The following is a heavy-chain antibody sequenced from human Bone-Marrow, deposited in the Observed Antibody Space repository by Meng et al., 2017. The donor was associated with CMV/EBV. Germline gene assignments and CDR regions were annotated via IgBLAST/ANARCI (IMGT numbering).Heavy chain of an antibody. CDR2: IYHSGST. Sequence: SETLSLTCTVSGYSISSGYYWGWIRQPPGKGLEWIGSIYHSGSTYYNPSLKSRVTISVDTSKNQFSLKLSSVTAADTAVYYCARVKGILTGTLDYWGQGTLVTVSS. CDR3: ARVKGILTGTLDY. J-gene: IGHJ4*02. D-gene: IGHD3-9*01. V-gene: IGHV4-38-2*02. CDR1: GYSISSGYY.